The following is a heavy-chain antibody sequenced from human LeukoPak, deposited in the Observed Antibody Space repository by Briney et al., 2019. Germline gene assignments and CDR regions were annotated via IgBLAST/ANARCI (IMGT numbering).Heavy chain of an antibody. CDR3: ARSSDNYFDP. CDR2: MNPNSGNT. J-gene: IGHJ5*02. V-gene: IGHV1-8*01. Sequence: ASVKVSCKAPGYTFTNYDINWLRQATGQGLEWMGWMNPNSGNTGYPQKFQGRVTMTRNTSISTAYMELSSLRSDDTAVYYCARSSDNYFDPWGQGTLVTVSA. CDR1: GYTFTNYD.